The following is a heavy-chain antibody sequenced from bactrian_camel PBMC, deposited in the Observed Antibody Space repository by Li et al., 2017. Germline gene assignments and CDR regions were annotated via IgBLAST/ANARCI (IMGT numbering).Heavy chain of an antibody. CDR3: AVLSQFNHCRGVLVGIWQQYAS. Sequence: HVQLVESGGGSVQAGGSLTLSCTAPGYSFSSLRMAWFRQAPGKEREGVAGIGSDGSTSVTDSVKGRFAISRDNGKNTLYLEMNTLKPEDTAMYYCAVLSQFNHCRGVLVGIWQQYASWGQGTQVTVS. CDR1: GYSFSSLR. CDR2: IGSDGST. V-gene: IGHV3S53*01. D-gene: IGHD5*01. J-gene: IGHJ4*01.